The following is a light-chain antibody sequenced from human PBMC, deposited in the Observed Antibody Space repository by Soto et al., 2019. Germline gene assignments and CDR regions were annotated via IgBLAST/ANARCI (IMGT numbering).Light chain of an antibody. CDR2: DVS. CDR1: SSDVGGYNY. Sequence: QSALTQPRSVSGSPGQSVTISCTGTSSDVGGYNYVSWYQQHPGKAPKLMTYDVSKRPSGVPDRFSGSKSGNTASLTISGLQAEDEADYYCCSYAGSYTFDVVFGGGTQLTVL. CDR3: CSYAGSYTFDVV. V-gene: IGLV2-11*01. J-gene: IGLJ2*01.